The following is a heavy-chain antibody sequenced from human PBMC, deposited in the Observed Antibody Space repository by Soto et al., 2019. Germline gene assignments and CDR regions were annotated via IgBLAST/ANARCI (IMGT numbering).Heavy chain of an antibody. CDR1: GGSISSGGYS. CDR3: AREGTYYDILTGYYNGRYFDY. V-gene: IGHV4-30-2*01. Sequence: PSETLSLTCAVSGGSISSGGYSWSWIRQPPGKGLEWIGYIYHSGSTYYNPSLKSRVTISVDRSKNQFSLKLSSVTAADTAVYYCAREGTYYDILTGYYNGRYFDYRGQGTLVTVSS. CDR2: IYHSGST. J-gene: IGHJ4*02. D-gene: IGHD3-9*01.